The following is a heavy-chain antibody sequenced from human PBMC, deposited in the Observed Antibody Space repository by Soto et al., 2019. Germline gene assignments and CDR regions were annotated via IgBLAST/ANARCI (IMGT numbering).Heavy chain of an antibody. CDR3: ARDFYPLAYYFDY. J-gene: IGHJ4*02. CDR2: ISGNDGKT. CDR1: GYRFTNHG. Sequence: ASVKVSCKASGYRFTNHGISWVRQAPGQGLEWMGWISGNDGKTKYARKFQGRVTMTTDTSTSTAYMEMNSLRHDDTAVYYGARDFYPLAYYFDYWGQGTLVTVSS. V-gene: IGHV1-18*01.